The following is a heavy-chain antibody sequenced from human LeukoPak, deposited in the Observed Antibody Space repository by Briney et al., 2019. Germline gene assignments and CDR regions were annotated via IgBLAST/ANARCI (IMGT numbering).Heavy chain of an antibody. CDR2: IYPGDSDT. Sequence: GESLKISCKGSGYSFTSYWIGWVRQMPGKGLEWMGIIYPGDSDTRYSPSFQGQVTISADRSISTAYLQWSSLKASDTAVYYCARSIKHDAFDIWGQGTMVTISS. V-gene: IGHV5-51*01. CDR3: ARSIKHDAFDI. J-gene: IGHJ3*02. CDR1: GYSFTSYW.